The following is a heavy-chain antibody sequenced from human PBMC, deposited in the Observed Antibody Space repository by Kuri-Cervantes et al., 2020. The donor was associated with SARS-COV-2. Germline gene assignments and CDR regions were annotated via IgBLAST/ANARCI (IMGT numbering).Heavy chain of an antibody. V-gene: IGHV1-18*01. CDR1: GYTFTSYG. CDR3: ARDPSLGVGYCSSTSCYYDYFDY. J-gene: IGHJ4*02. Sequence: ASVKVSCKASGYTFTSYGISWVRQAPGQGLEWMGWISAYNGNTNYAQKLQGRVTMTTDTSTSTAYMELRSLRSDDTAVYYCARDPSLGVGYCSSTSCYYDYFDYWGQGTLATVSS. D-gene: IGHD2-2*01. CDR2: ISAYNGNT.